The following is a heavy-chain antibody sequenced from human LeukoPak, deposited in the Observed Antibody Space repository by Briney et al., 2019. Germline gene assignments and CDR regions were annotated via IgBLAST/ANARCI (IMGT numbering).Heavy chain of an antibody. CDR2: IYPGDSDT. Sequence: GESLQISGKGSVSIFTSYLIGWVRPLPEKGLEWMGIIYPGDSDTRYSPSFQGQVTISADKSISTAYLQWSSLKASDTAMYYCARLGVGATKASYYYYGMDVWGQGTTVTVSS. V-gene: IGHV5-51*01. CDR1: VSIFTSYL. CDR3: ARLGVGATKASYYYYGMDV. J-gene: IGHJ6*02. D-gene: IGHD1-26*01.